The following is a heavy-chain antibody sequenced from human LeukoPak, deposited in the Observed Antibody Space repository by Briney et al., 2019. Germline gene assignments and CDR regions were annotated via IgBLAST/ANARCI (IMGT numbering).Heavy chain of an antibody. CDR1: GYSISSGYY. CDR3: ARHLTVTTFFDY. J-gene: IGHJ4*02. Sequence: SETLSLTCAVSGYSISSGYYWGWIRQPPGKGLEWIGSIYHSGSTYYNPSLKSRVTILVDTSKNQFSLKLSSVTAADTAVYYCARHLTVTTFFDYWGQGTLVTVSS. CDR2: IYHSGST. V-gene: IGHV4-38-2*01. D-gene: IGHD4-17*01.